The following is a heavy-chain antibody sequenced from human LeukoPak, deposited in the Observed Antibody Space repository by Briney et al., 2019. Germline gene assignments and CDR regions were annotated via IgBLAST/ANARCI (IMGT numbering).Heavy chain of an antibody. CDR2: ISGSGGST. J-gene: IGHJ4*02. D-gene: IGHD5-24*01. Sequence: PGGSLRLSCAASGFTFSSYAMSWVRQAPGKGLEWVSAISGSGGSTYYADSVKGRFTISRDNSKNTLYLQMNSLRAEDTAVYYCATDEMGPSLYLFDYWGQGTLVTVSS. V-gene: IGHV3-23*01. CDR3: ATDEMGPSLYLFDY. CDR1: GFTFSSYA.